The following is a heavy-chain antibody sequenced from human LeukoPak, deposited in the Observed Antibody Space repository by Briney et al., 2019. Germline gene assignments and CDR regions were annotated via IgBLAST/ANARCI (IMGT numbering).Heavy chain of an antibody. J-gene: IGHJ4*02. CDR1: GFSFSTYT. CDR2: INGRGDST. CDR3: ASANDWNFGY. D-gene: IGHD1-1*01. Sequence: PGGSLRLSCAASGFSFSTYTMNWVRQAPGKGLEWVSAINGRGDSTFYADSVKGQFTISRDNAKNSLYLQLSDLRVDDTALYYCASANDWNFGYWGQGTLVTVSS. V-gene: IGHV3-23*01.